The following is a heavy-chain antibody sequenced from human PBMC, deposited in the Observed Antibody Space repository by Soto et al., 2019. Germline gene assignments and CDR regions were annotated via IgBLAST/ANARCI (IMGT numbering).Heavy chain of an antibody. CDR2: ISGSGGST. V-gene: IGHV3-23*01. D-gene: IGHD3-3*01. J-gene: IGHJ5*02. CDR1: GFTFSSYA. CDR3: ARRSERYDFWSGYLPWFDP. Sequence: SGGSLRLSCAASGFTFSSYAMSWVRQAPGKGLEWVSAISGSGGSTYYADSVKGRFTISRDNSKNTLYLQMNSLRAEDTAVYYCARRSERYDFWSGYLPWFDPWGNGTLVTVSS.